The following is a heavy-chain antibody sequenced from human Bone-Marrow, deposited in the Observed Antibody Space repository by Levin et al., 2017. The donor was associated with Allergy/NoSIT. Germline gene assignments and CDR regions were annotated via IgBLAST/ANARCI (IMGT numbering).Heavy chain of an antibody. D-gene: IGHD3-3*01. Sequence: ESGPTLVKPTQTLTLTCTFSGFSLSTSGVGVGWIRQPPGKALEWLALIYWNDDKRYSPSLKSRLTITKDTSKNQVVLTMTNMDPVDTATYYCALYSITIVGVAPPVRYWGQGTLVTVSS. CDR2: IYWNDDK. V-gene: IGHV2-5*01. CDR3: ALYSITIVGVAPPVRY. J-gene: IGHJ4*02. CDR1: GFSLSTSGVG.